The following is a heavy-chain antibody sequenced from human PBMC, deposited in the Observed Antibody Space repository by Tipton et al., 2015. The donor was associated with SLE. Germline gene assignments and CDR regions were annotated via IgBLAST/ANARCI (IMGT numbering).Heavy chain of an antibody. J-gene: IGHJ3*02. V-gene: IGHV3-23*01. Sequence: SLRLSCAASRFTFSTHFLRWVRHSPEKGLEWVSSISGSDGSTYYADSVKGRFTISRDNSKNTLYLQMNSLRAEDTAVYYCARRNSESGAFDMWGQGTLVTVSS. CDR1: RFTFSTHF. CDR3: ARRNSESGAFDM. CDR2: ISGSDGST. D-gene: IGHD3-10*01.